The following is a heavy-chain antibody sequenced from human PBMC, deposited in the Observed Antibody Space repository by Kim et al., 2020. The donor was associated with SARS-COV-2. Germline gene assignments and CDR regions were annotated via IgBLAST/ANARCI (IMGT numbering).Heavy chain of an antibody. CDR3: ARDSKTSALDI. Sequence: GGSLRLSCAASGFTVSSNYMSWVRQAPGKGLEWVSVIYSGGSTYYADSVKGRFTISRDNSKKTLYLKMNSLRAEDTAVYYCARDSKTSALDIWGQGTMGT. V-gene: IGHV3-53*01. CDR2: IYSGGST. J-gene: IGHJ3*02. CDR1: GFTVSSNY.